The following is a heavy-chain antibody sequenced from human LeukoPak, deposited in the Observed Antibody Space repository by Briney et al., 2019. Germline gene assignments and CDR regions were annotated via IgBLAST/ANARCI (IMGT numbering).Heavy chain of an antibody. CDR3: ASFGGYDSSWDY. D-gene: IGHD5-12*01. V-gene: IGHV4-59*12. Sequence: PSETLSLTCTVSGGSITSYYWSWIRQPPGKGLEWIGYFYYSGSTNYNPSLKSRVTISVDTSKNQFSLKLSSVTAADTAVYYCASFGGYDSSWDYWGQGTLVTVSS. CDR2: FYYSGST. J-gene: IGHJ4*02. CDR1: GGSITSYY.